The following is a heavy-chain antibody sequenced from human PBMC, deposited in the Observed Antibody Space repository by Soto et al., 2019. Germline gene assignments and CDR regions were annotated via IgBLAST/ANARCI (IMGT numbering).Heavy chain of an antibody. CDR3: AKQAPYSNSWYEIDL. D-gene: IGHD6-13*01. CDR2: ISGSGDST. Sequence: EVPLLESGGGLVQPGGSLRLSCAASGFTFSSYGINWVRQAPGKGLEWVSGISGSGDSTHYADSVKGRFTISRDNSKNTLYLQMNSLRAEDTAVYYCAKQAPYSNSWYEIDLWGQGTLVTVSS. CDR1: GFTFSSYG. J-gene: IGHJ5*02. V-gene: IGHV3-23*01.